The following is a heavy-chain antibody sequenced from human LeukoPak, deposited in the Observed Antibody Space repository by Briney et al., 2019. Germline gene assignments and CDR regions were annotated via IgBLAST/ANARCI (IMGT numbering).Heavy chain of an antibody. J-gene: IGHJ1*01. Sequence: HPGGSLRLSCEASGFTFSRYWMHWVRQAPGKGLVWVSRIKSDGKTNYADSVKGRFTISRDNAKNTVSLQMDSLRAEDTGVYYCARAPSEVGGYYPEYFRHWGQGTLVTVS. D-gene: IGHD3-22*01. V-gene: IGHV3-74*01. CDR3: ARAPSEVGGYYPEYFRH. CDR2: IKSDGKT. CDR1: GFTFSRYW.